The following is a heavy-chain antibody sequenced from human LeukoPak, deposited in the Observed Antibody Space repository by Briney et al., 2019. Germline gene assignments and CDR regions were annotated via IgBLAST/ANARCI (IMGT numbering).Heavy chain of an antibody. D-gene: IGHD1-14*01. CDR3: ARHFDHPTAYFDS. V-gene: IGHV4-39*01. CDR2: IYSGGMT. Sequence: PSETLSLTCTVTGGSISRGDYYWSSIRQPPGKGLEWIASIYSGGMTFYNPSLKSRLTISADTSRNHFSLRLTSVTAADTALYFCARHFDHPTAYFDSWGQGSLVSVSS. CDR1: GGSISRGDYY. J-gene: IGHJ4*02.